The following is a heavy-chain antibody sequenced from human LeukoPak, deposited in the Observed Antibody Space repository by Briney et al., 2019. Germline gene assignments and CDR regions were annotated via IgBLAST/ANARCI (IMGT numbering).Heavy chain of an antibody. CDR3: ARAEDSSGTHYYYYGMDV. D-gene: IGHD3-22*01. CDR1: GYTFTSYG. V-gene: IGHV1-18*01. CDR2: ISTYNGNT. Sequence: ASVKVSCKASGYTFTSYGISWVRQAPGQGLEWMGWISTYNGNTNYAQKLQGRVTMTTDTSTSTAYMELRSLRSDDTALYYCARAEDSSGTHYYYYGMDVWGQGTTVTVSS. J-gene: IGHJ6*02.